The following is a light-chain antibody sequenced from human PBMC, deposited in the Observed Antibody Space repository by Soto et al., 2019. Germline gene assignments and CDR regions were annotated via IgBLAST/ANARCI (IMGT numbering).Light chain of an antibody. J-gene: IGLJ3*02. Sequence: QAVVTQPPSASGTPGQRVTISCSGTSSNIGSNTVTWYQQLPGTAPKLLIYSTNQRPSGVPDRFSGSKSGTSASLAISGLQSDDEADYYCAAWDDSLNGVVFGGGTQLTVL. CDR3: AAWDDSLNGVV. V-gene: IGLV1-44*01. CDR2: STN. CDR1: SSNIGSNT.